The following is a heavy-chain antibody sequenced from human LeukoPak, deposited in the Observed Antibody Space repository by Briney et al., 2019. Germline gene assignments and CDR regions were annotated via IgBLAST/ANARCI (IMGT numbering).Heavy chain of an antibody. CDR3: ARVVAAADTFDY. Sequence: PSETLSLTCTVSDGSVSSGSYYWSWIRQPPGKGLEWIGYIYYRSGSTNYNPSLKSRVTISADTSKNQFSLKLTSVTAADTAVYYCARVVAAADTFDYWGQGTLVTVSS. CDR2: IYYRSGST. J-gene: IGHJ4*02. V-gene: IGHV4-61*01. D-gene: IGHD6-13*01. CDR1: DGSVSSGSYY.